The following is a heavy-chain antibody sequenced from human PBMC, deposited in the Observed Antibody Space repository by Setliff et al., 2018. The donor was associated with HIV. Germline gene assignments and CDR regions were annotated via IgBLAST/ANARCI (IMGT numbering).Heavy chain of an antibody. Sequence: GGSLRLSCAASGFTFSSYAMSWVRQAPGKGLEWVSGISGSGGDTYYADSVKGRFTISRDNSKNTLYVQMNSLRVEDTAVYYCAKGASSSWIHYYYYYYMDVWGKGTTVTVS. CDR3: AKGASSSWIHYYYYYYMDV. CDR1: GFTFSSYA. D-gene: IGHD6-13*01. J-gene: IGHJ6*03. CDR2: ISGSGGDT. V-gene: IGHV3-23*01.